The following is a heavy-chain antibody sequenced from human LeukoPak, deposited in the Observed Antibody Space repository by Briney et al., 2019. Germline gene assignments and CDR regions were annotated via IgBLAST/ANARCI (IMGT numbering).Heavy chain of an antibody. V-gene: IGHV3-11*01. CDR1: GFTFSNYY. D-gene: IGHD5-18*01. CDR3: ARGGDTAMAHFDY. CDR2: ISSSGSTI. Sequence: GESLRLSCAASGFTFSNYYMSWIRQAPGKGLEWVSYISSSGSTIYYADSVKGRSTISKDNANNALYLQMNSLRAEDTGVYYYARGGDTAMAHFDYWGQGTLVTVSS. J-gene: IGHJ4*02.